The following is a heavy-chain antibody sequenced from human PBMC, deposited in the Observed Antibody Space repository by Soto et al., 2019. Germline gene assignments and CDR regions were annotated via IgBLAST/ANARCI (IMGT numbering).Heavy chain of an antibody. V-gene: IGHV4-34*01. CDR1: GGSFSCYY. D-gene: IGHD3-10*01. CDR2: INHSGST. Sequence: SETLSLTSAVYGGSFSCYYWSWIRQPPGKGLEWIGEINHSGSTNYNPSPKSRVTISVDTSKNQFSLKLSSVTAADTAVYYCARGRAVRGADASYGMDVWGQGTTVTVSS. CDR3: ARGRAVRGADASYGMDV. J-gene: IGHJ6*02.